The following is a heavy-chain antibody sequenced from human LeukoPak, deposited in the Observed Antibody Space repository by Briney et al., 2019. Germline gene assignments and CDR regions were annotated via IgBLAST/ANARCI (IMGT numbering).Heavy chain of an antibody. D-gene: IGHD2-8*02. J-gene: IGHJ4*02. V-gene: IGHV3-15*01. CDR2: IKTKSEGGTT. Sequence: GGSRRLSCACSGFTSTNAKKSWVREARGKGVEWVGRIKTKSEGGTTDYAAPVTGRFTISRDDSKNTLYLQMSSLKTEDTAVYYCTTGRLTGLFDYWGQGTLVTVSS. CDR1: GFTSTNAK. CDR3: TTGRLTGLFDY.